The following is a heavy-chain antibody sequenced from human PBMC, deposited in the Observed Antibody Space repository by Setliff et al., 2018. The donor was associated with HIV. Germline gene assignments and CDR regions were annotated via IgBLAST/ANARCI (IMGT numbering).Heavy chain of an antibody. CDR3: TTGSNSFWSGYSKH. V-gene: IGHV3-15*01. D-gene: IGHD3-3*01. Sequence: GGSLRLSCAASGFTFNNAWMTWVRQAPGKGLEWVGSIKSKTDGGTTDYAAPVKGRFTISRDDSKTTLYLQMNSLKTEDTAVYYCTTGSNSFWSGYSKHWGQGALVTVSS. J-gene: IGHJ4*02. CDR2: IKSKTDGGTT. CDR1: GFTFNNAW.